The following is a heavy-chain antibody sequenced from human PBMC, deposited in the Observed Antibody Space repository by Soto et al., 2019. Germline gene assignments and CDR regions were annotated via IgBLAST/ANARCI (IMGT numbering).Heavy chain of an antibody. V-gene: IGHV4-39*01. CDR2: IYYSGST. CDR3: ARHPSDFWFDP. CDR1: GGSISSSSYF. J-gene: IGHJ5*02. D-gene: IGHD2-21*02. Sequence: QLQLQESGPGLVKPSETLSLTCSVSGGSISSSSYFWGWIRQPPGKGLEWIGSIYYSGSTYYNPSTKGRVTVAVDTSKTQLALKRSSVTAADTAVYYCARHPSDFWFDPWGQGTLVTVSS.